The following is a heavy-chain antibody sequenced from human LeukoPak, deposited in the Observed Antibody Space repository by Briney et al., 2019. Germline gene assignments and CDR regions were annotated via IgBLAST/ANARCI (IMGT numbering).Heavy chain of an antibody. D-gene: IGHD6-13*01. CDR1: GCTFTSYY. J-gene: IGHJ6*04. CDR3: ARDRIAAAGRGYYYGMDV. CDR2: INPSGGST. V-gene: IGHV1-46*01. Sequence: ASVKVSCKASGCTFTSYYMHWVRQAPGQGLEWMGIINPSGGSTSYAQKFQGRVTMTRDTSTSTVYMELSSLRSEDTAVYYCARDRIAAAGRGYYYGMDVWGKGTTVTVSS.